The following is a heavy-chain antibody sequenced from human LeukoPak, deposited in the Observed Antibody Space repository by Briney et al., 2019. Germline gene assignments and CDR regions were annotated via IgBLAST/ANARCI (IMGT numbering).Heavy chain of an antibody. Sequence: PSETLSLTCTVSGGSINNYYWSWIRPPPGKGPEWVGYIYYSWTTSYNPSLTSRVTISVDTSKNQFSLTLTSVNAADTAVYYCARHDPSKNGAYDIWGQGAMVTVSS. D-gene: IGHD4-11*01. J-gene: IGHJ3*02. CDR1: GGSINNYY. CDR2: IYYSWTT. V-gene: IGHV4-59*08. CDR3: ARHDPSKNGAYDI.